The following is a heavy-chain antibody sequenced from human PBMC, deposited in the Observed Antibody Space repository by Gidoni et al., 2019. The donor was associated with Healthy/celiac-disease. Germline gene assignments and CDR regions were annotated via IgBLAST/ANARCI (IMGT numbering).Heavy chain of an antibody. Sequence: QVQLVQSGAEVKKPGASVKVSCKASGYPFTSYYMPWVRQAPGQGLEWMGIINPSGGSTSYAQKFQGRVTMTRDTSTSTVYMELSSLRSEDTAVYYCARDLVVMTTVTFGHYYYYGMDVWGQGTTVTVSS. CDR2: INPSGGST. D-gene: IGHD4-17*01. CDR3: ARDLVVMTTVTFGHYYYYGMDV. CDR1: GYPFTSYY. V-gene: IGHV1-46*01. J-gene: IGHJ6*02.